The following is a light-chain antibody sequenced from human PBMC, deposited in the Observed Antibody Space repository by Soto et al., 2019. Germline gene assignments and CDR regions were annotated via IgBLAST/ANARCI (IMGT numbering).Light chain of an antibody. J-gene: IGKJ3*01. CDR1: QSVTSSY. Sequence: EIVLTQSPGTLSLSPGERATLSCRASQSVTSSYLAWYQQKPGQAPRLLIYGASSRATGIPDRFSGSGSGTDFTLTISRLEREDFAVYYCQHYGSSFTFGPGTKVDIK. V-gene: IGKV3-20*01. CDR2: GAS. CDR3: QHYGSSFT.